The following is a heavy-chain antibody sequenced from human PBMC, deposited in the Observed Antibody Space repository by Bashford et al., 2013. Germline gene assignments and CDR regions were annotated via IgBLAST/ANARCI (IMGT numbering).Heavy chain of an antibody. Sequence: NYAQKFQGRVTITADESTSTAYMELSSLRSEDTAVYYCAREKVHLGENNDAFDIWGQGTMVTVSS. D-gene: IGHD3-16*01. CDR3: AREKVHLGENNDAFDI. J-gene: IGHJ3*02. V-gene: IGHV1-69*01.